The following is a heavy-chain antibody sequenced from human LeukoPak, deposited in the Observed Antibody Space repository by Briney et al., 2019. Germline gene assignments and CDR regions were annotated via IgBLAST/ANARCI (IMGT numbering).Heavy chain of an antibody. CDR3: AKASAMIVVVSKHFDY. D-gene: IGHD3-22*01. J-gene: IGHJ4*02. CDR2: ISGSGGGSGGST. Sequence: PGGSLRLSCAASGFTFSNYWMSWVRQAPGKGLEWVSGISGSGGGSGGSTYYADSVKGRFTISRDNAKNTLYLQMNSLRAEDTAVYYCAKASAMIVVVSKHFDYWGQGTLVTVSS. CDR1: GFTFSNYW. V-gene: IGHV3-23*01.